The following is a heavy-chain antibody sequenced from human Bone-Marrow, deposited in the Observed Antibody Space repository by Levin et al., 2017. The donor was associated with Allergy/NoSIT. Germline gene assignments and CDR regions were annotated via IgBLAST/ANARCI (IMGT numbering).Heavy chain of an antibody. Sequence: SQTLSLTCAVYGGSFRAYYWTWIRQPPGKGLEWIGEINHSGSANYNPSLKSRITISVDTSKSQFSLRLSSVTAADTAVYYCARASQSVLPFLQRVSRSSWFDPWGQGTLVTVSS. V-gene: IGHV4-34*01. CDR2: INHSGSA. D-gene: IGHD3-3*01. CDR1: GGSFRAYY. CDR3: ARASQSVLPFLQRVSRSSWFDP. J-gene: IGHJ5*02.